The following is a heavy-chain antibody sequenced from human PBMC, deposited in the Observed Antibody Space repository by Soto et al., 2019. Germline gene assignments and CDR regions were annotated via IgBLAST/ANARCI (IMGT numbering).Heavy chain of an antibody. V-gene: IGHV5-51*01. CDR2: IYPGDSDT. J-gene: IGHJ4*02. CDR3: ARGPGNSGYGSPFDY. CDR1: GYSFTSYW. Sequence: GESLKISCKGSGYSFTSYWIGWVRQMPGKGLEWMGIIYPGDSDTRYSPSFQGQVTISADKSISTAYLQWSSLKASDTAMYYCARGPGNSGYGSPFDYWGQGTLVTVSS. D-gene: IGHD5-12*01.